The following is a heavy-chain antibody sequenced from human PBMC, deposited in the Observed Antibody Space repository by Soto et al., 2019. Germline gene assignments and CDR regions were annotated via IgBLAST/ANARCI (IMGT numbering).Heavy chain of an antibody. CDR1: GFTFSSYW. J-gene: IGHJ5*02. Sequence: GSLRLSCAASGFTFSSYWMSWVRQAPGKGLEWVANIKQDGSEKYYVDSVKGRFTISRDNAKNSLYLQMNSLRAEDTAVYYCASLQGHIAARVFWFDPWGQGTLVTVSS. CDR2: IKQDGSEK. CDR3: ASLQGHIAARVFWFDP. V-gene: IGHV3-7*03. D-gene: IGHD6-13*01.